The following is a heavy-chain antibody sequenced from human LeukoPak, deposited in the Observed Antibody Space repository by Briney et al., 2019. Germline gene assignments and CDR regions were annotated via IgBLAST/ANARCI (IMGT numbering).Heavy chain of an antibody. CDR2: ISVYNGNT. D-gene: IGHD6-19*01. Sequence: ASVKVSCKASGYTFTNFGVSWVRQAPGQGLEWMGWISVYNGNTNYAQKVQGRVTMTADTSTSTAYMELRSLRSDDTAVYYCAREPLSHSSGWFFDIWGQGTMVTVPS. V-gene: IGHV1-18*01. CDR1: GYTFTNFG. CDR3: AREPLSHSSGWFFDI. J-gene: IGHJ3*02.